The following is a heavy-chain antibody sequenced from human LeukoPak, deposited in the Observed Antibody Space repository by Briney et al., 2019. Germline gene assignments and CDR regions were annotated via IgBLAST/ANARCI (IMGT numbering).Heavy chain of an antibody. CDR2: ISSSSSYI. J-gene: IGHJ6*02. V-gene: IGHV3-21*01. Sequence: PGGSLRLSCAASGFTFSSYGMHWVRQAPGKGLEWVSSISSSSSYIYYADSVKGRFTISRDNAKNSLYLQMNSLRAEDTAVYYCARFGYFDWLFGYYGMDVWGQGTTVTVSS. D-gene: IGHD3-9*01. CDR3: ARFGYFDWLFGYYGMDV. CDR1: GFTFSSYG.